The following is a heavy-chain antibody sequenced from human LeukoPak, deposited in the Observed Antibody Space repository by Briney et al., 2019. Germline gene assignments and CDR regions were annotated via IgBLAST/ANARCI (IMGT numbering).Heavy chain of an antibody. V-gene: IGHV3-21*01. Sequence: PGGSLRLSCAASGFTFSSYWMSWVRQAPGKGLEWVSSISSSSSDINYADSVKGRFTISRDNAKNSMYLQMNSLRGEDTAVYYCAREDLGYYYGSGSYFYYYGMDVWGQGTTVTVSS. CDR2: ISSSSSDI. CDR3: AREDLGYYYGSGSYFYYYGMDV. D-gene: IGHD3-10*01. J-gene: IGHJ6*02. CDR1: GFTFSSYW.